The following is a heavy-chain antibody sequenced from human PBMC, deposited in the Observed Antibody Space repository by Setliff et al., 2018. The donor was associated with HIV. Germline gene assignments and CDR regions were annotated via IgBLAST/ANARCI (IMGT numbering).Heavy chain of an antibody. Sequence: GGSLRLSCAASGFTFSSYSMNWVRQAPGKGLEWVSYISSSSSTIYYADSVKGRFTVSRDNAKNSLYLQMNSLRAEDTAVYYCTRDRRVDGYYYGMDVWGRGTTVTVSS. CDR3: TRDRRVDGYYYGMDV. D-gene: IGHD2-15*01. V-gene: IGHV3-48*04. CDR2: ISSSSSTI. CDR1: GFTFSSYS. J-gene: IGHJ6*02.